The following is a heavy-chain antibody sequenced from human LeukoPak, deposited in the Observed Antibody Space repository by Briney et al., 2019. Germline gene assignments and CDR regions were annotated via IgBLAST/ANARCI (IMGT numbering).Heavy chain of an antibody. CDR3: AREEGNYDILTGYWIYYFDY. D-gene: IGHD3-9*01. Sequence: GGSLRLSCAASGFTFSSYGMHWLRQAPGKGLEWGAVIWYGGSNKYYADSVKGRFTISRDNSKNTLYLQMNSLRAEDTAVYYCAREEGNYDILTGYWIYYFDYWGQGTLVTVSS. J-gene: IGHJ4*02. CDR1: GFTFSSYG. V-gene: IGHV3-33*01. CDR2: IWYGGSNK.